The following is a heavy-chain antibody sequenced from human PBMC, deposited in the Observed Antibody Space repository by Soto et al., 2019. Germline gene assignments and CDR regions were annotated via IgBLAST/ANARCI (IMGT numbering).Heavy chain of an antibody. CDR1: GYTFTSYA. J-gene: IGHJ5*02. V-gene: IGHV1-3*01. CDR2: INAGNGNT. D-gene: IGHD2-2*01. CDR3: ARGYCSSTSCYAFSDH. Sequence: ASVKVSCKASGYTFTSYAMHWVRQAPGQRLEWMGWINAGNGNTKYSQKFQGGVTITRDTSASTAYMELSSLRSEDTAVYYCARGYCSSTSCYAFSDHWGQGTLVTVSS.